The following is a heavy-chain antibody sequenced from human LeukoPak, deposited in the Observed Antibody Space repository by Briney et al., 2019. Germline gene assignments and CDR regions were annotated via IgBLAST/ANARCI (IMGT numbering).Heavy chain of an antibody. D-gene: IGHD5-18*01. J-gene: IGHJ4*02. V-gene: IGHV3-49*04. Sequence: PGGSLRLSCTASGFTFGDDAINWVRQAPGKGMEWVGFIRSKTYGGTTEYAASVKGRFTISRDDSKSIAYLQMNSLKAEDTAVYYCARRNSYAWGYFDYWGQGTLVTVSS. CDR2: IRSKTYGGTT. CDR3: ARRNSYAWGYFDY. CDR1: GFTFGDDA.